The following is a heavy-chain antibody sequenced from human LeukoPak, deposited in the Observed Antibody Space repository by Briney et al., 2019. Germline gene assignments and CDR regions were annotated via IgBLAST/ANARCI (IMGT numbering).Heavy chain of an antibody. J-gene: IGHJ4*02. CDR3: ATTAATRKAVY. CDR2: IFSGGRT. Sequence: PGGSLRLSCAASGFTVSSNYMSWVRQAPGKGLEWVSVIFSGGRTYNTDSVKGRFTISRGNSKNTLYLQMNSLRAEDTAVYYCATTAATRKAVYWGQGTLVTVAS. V-gene: IGHV3-53*01. D-gene: IGHD6-25*01. CDR1: GFTVSSNY.